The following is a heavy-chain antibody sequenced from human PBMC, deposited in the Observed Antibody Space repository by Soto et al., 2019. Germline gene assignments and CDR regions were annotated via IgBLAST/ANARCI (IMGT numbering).Heavy chain of an antibody. CDR3: AKDRLGGNFDY. CDR2: VSGTGGST. V-gene: IGHV3-23*01. J-gene: IGHJ4*02. Sequence: GGSLILSCAASGFTFNNYAMNWVRQAPGKGLEWVATVSGTGGSTYYADSVKGRFTISRDNSKNTLYLQMNSLRVEDTAVYYCAKDRLGGNFDYWGQGTQVTVSS. CDR1: GFTFNNYA.